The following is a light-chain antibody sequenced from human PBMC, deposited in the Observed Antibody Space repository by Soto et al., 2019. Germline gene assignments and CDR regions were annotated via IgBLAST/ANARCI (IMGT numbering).Light chain of an antibody. J-gene: IGKJ2*01. CDR1: QSVSSTY. CDR2: GVS. Sequence: EIVLTQSPGTLSLSPGERATLSCRASQSVSSTYLAWYQHKPGQAPRLLIYGVSNRATGVPDRVSGSGSGTDFSLTISRLEPEDFAVYYCQQYESSPRTFGQGTNLEIK. CDR3: QQYESSPRT. V-gene: IGKV3-20*01.